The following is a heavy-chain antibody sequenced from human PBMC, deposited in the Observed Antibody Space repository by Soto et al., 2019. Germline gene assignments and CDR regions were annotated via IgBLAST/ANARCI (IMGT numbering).Heavy chain of an antibody. CDR1: GGTFSRYA. V-gene: IGHV1-69*01. CDR2: IIPMFGTA. J-gene: IGHJ4*02. Sequence: QVQLVQSGAEVKKPGYSVKVSCKASGGTFSRYAINWVRQAPGQGLEWMGGIIPMFGTANYAQKFQGRVTITADESTNTGYRELRSLIAEDTGVYDCARDGTLYDSSGYYYLYWGQGTLVTVSS. CDR3: ARDGTLYDSSGYYYLY. D-gene: IGHD3-22*01.